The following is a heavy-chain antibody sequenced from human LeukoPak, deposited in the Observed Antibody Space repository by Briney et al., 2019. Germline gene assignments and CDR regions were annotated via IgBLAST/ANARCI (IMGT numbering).Heavy chain of an antibody. CDR1: GGSISSSSYY. D-gene: IGHD6-19*01. Sequence: SETLSLTCTVSGGSISSSSYYWGWIRQPPGKGLEWIGSIYYSGSTYYNPSLKSRVTISVDTSKNQFSLKLSSVTAADTAVYYCASGSGWSRFDYWGQGTLVTVSS. V-gene: IGHV4-39*01. CDR2: IYYSGST. CDR3: ASGSGWSRFDY. J-gene: IGHJ4*02.